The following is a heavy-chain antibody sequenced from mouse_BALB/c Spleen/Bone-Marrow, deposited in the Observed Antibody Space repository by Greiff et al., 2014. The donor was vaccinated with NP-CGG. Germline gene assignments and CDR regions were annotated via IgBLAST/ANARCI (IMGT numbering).Heavy chain of an antibody. CDR2: FYPGSGSI. Sequence: VQLQQSGAELVKPGASVKLSCKASGYTFTEYIIHWVKQRSGQGLEWIGWFYPGSGSIKYNEKFKDKATLTANKSSSTVYMELQRLTPKDYEIYVYASDEARIRTWFAYWGQGTLVTVSA. CDR1: GYTFTEYI. CDR3: ASDEARIRTWFAY. J-gene: IGHJ3*01. V-gene: IGHV1-62-2*01. D-gene: IGHD1-1*01.